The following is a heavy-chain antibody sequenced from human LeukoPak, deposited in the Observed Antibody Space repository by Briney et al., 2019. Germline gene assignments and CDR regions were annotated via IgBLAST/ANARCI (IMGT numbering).Heavy chain of an antibody. D-gene: IGHD2-2*02. J-gene: IGHJ5*02. CDR3: ADERGCSSTSCYTDDNWFDP. Sequence: SVKVSCKASGGTFSSYAISWVRQAPGQGLEWMGGIIPIFGTANYAQKFQGRVTITADESTSTAYMELSSLRSEDTAVYYCADERGCSSTSCYTDDNWFDPWGQGTLVTVCS. CDR1: GGTFSSYA. V-gene: IGHV1-69*13. CDR2: IIPIFGTA.